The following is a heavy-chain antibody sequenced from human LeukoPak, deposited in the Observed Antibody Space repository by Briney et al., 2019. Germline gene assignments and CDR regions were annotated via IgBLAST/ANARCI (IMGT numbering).Heavy chain of an antibody. CDR2: ISWTGATL. V-gene: IGHV3-9*01. CDR1: GGSISSNS. CDR3: AKAGDERELDY. Sequence: LSLTCTVSGGSISSNSWNWIRQAPGKGLEWVSGISWTGATLGYADSVKRRFTISRDDAKNFLYLQMNSLRVEDTAWYYCAKAGDERELDYWGQGTLVTVSS. D-gene: IGHD2-21*02. J-gene: IGHJ4*02.